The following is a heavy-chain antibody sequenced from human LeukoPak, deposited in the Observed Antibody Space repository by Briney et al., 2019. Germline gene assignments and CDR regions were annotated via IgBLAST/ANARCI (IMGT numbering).Heavy chain of an antibody. CDR2: IYHSGST. D-gene: IGHD6-19*01. V-gene: IGHV4-4*02. Sequence: SETLSLTCAVSGDSISSSNWWSWVRQPPGQGLEWIGEIYHSGSTNYNPSLKSRVTISVDKFKNQFSLKLSSVTAADTAVYYCARSSSGWSNIDYWGQGTLVTVSS. CDR3: ARSSSGWSNIDY. CDR1: GDSISSSNW. J-gene: IGHJ4*02.